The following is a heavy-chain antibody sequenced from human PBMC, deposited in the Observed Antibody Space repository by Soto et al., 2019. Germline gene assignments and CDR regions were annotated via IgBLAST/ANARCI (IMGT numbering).Heavy chain of an antibody. D-gene: IGHD2-15*01. CDR3: AGYCSGGSCLSFGY. Sequence: SETLSLTCAVYGGSFIGYYWSWIRQPPWKGLEWIGEINHSGSTNYNPSLKSRVTISVDTSKNQFSLKLSSVTAADTAVYYCAGYCSGGSCLSFGYWGQGTLVTVSS. J-gene: IGHJ4*02. CDR2: INHSGST. CDR1: GGSFIGYY. V-gene: IGHV4-34*01.